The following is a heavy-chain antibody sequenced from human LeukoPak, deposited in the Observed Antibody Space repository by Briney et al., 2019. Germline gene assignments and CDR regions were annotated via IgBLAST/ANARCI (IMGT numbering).Heavy chain of an antibody. D-gene: IGHD5-24*01. J-gene: IGHJ4*02. Sequence: GGSLRLSCAASGFTFRSYAMSWVRQAPGKGLEWVSAISGGGDIIYYADSVKGRSTISRDNSKNTPYLQMNSLRAEDTAVYYCAKREGPYYFAYWGQGTLVTVSS. CDR1: GFTFRSYA. V-gene: IGHV3-23*01. CDR3: AKREGPYYFAY. CDR2: ISGGGDII.